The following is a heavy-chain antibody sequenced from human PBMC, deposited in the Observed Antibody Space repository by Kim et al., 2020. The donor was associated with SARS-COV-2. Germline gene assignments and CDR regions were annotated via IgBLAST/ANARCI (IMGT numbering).Heavy chain of an antibody. CDR1: GYTFTSYG. J-gene: IGHJ3*02. Sequence: ASVKVSCKASGYTFTSYGISWVRQAPGQGLEWMGWISAYNGNTNYAQKLQGRVTMTTDTSTSTAYMELRSLRSDDTAVYYCARDVDVNWQYSFGESDAFDIWGQGTMVTVSS. CDR3: ARDVDVNWQYSFGESDAFDI. V-gene: IGHV1-18*04. D-gene: IGHD3-10*01. CDR2: ISAYNGNT.